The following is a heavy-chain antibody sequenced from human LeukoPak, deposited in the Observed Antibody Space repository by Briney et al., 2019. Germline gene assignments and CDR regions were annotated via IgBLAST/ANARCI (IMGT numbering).Heavy chain of an antibody. CDR1: GGSFSGNY. CDR2: INHSGRT. J-gene: IGHJ5*02. CDR3: ARVDVITCGEVIVQRRKWFDP. D-gene: IGHD3-16*02. Sequence: SETLSLTCAVYGGSFSGNYWTWIRQPPGKGLEWIGEINHSGRTNYNPSLKSRVTISVDTSKNQFSLKLSSVTATDTAVYYCARVDVITCGEVIVQRRKWFDPWGQGTLVTVSS. V-gene: IGHV4-34*01.